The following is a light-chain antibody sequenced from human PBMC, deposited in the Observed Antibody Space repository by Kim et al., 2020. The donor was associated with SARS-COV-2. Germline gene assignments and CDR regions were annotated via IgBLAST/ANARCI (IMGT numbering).Light chain of an antibody. V-gene: IGKV1-39*01. CDR1: QRIGTY. Sequence: DIQMTQSPSSLSASVGDRVTITCRASQRIGTYLIWYQKKPGEAPKLLIYAASSLQSGVPSRFSGSGSGTDFTLPISSLQPEDSATYSCQQSNSVPFTFGPETKVDIK. CDR3: QQSNSVPFT. J-gene: IGKJ3*01. CDR2: AAS.